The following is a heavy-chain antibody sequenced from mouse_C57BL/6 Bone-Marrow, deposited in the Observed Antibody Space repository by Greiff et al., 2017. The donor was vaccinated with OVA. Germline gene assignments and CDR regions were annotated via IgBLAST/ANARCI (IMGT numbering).Heavy chain of an antibody. D-gene: IGHD1-1*01. V-gene: IGHV1-52*01. CDR1: GYTFTSYW. J-gene: IGHJ2*01. Sequence: QVHVKQPGAELVRPGSSVKLSCKASGYTFTSYWMHWVKQRPIQGLEWIGNIDPSDSETHYNQKFKDKATLTVDKSSSTAYMQLSSLTSEDSAVYYCARSDYYGSSYTFDYWGQGTTLTVSS. CDR3: ARSDYYGSSYTFDY. CDR2: IDPSDSET.